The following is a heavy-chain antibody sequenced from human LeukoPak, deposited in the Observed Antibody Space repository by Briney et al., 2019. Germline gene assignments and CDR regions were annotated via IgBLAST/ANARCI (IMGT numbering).Heavy chain of an antibody. CDR3: ARDQGYSYGYSYYYYYMDV. CDR2: IYYSGST. CDR1: GGSISSYY. J-gene: IGHJ6*03. Sequence: PSETLSLTCTASGGSISSYYWSWIRQPPGKGLEWIGYIYYSGSTNYNPNLKSRVTISVDTSKNQFSLKLSSVTAADTAVYYCARDQGYSYGYSYYYYYMDVWAKGTTVTVSS. D-gene: IGHD5-18*01. V-gene: IGHV4-59*01.